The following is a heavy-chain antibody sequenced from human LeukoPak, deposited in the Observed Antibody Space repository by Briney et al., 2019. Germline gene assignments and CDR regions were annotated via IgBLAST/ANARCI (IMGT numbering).Heavy chain of an antibody. Sequence: SLILSCAASGFTFDDYAMHWVRPAPGKGLEWVSGISWNSGSICYADSVKGRFTISRDNAKNSLYLQMNSLRAEDTALYYCAKDMGSGSSAGYYYYGMDVWGQGTTVTVSS. V-gene: IGHV3-9*01. CDR3: AKDMGSGSSAGYYYYGMDV. D-gene: IGHD1-26*01. CDR2: ISWNSGSI. J-gene: IGHJ6*02. CDR1: GFTFDDYA.